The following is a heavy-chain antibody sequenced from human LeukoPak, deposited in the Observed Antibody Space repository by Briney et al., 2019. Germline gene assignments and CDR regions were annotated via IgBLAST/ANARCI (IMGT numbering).Heavy chain of an antibody. CDR3: ASLWFGELFSPDV. CDR2: IRYDGSNK. V-gene: IGHV3-30*02. CDR1: GFTFSSYG. D-gene: IGHD3-10*01. Sequence: GGSLRLSCAASGFTFSSYGMHWVRQAPGKGLEWVAFIRYDGSNKYYADSVKGRFTISRDNSKNTLYLQMNSLRAEDTAVYYCASLWFGELFSPDVWGKGTTVTISS. J-gene: IGHJ6*04.